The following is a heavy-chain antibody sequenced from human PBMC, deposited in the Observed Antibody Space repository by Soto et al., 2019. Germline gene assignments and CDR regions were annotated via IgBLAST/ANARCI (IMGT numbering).Heavy chain of an antibody. V-gene: IGHV4-31*03. J-gene: IGHJ4*02. CDR2: IYHTGKT. Sequence: QVQLQESGPGLVKPSQTLSLTCSVSGYSISSGGYYWSWIRQHPGKGLEWVGNIYHTGKTNYNPSLKSRVTISVDSTKNQFSLKLNSVTGADTGMYYCARGVLYWVQGTLVTVSS. D-gene: IGHD3-10*01. CDR3: ARGVLY. CDR1: GYSISSGGYY.